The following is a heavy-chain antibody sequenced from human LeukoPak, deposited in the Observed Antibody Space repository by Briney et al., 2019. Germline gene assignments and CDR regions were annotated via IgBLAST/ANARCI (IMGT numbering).Heavy chain of an antibody. V-gene: IGHV1-69*06. J-gene: IGHJ4*02. CDR3: ARGYYDSSGYYYGKLDY. CDR1: GGTFSSYA. Sequence: SVKVSCKASGGTFSSYAISWVRQAPGQGLEWMGGIIPIFGTANYAQKFQGRVTITADKSTSTAYMELSSLRSEDTAVYYCARGYYDSSGYYYGKLDYWGQGTLVTVSS. CDR2: IIPIFGTA. D-gene: IGHD3-22*01.